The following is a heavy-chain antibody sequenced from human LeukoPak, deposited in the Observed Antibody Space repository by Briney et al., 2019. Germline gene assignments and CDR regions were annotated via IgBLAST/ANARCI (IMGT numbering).Heavy chain of an antibody. CDR2: IKQDGSEK. J-gene: IGHJ3*02. D-gene: IGHD2-21*02. CDR3: ARDLGYCGGDCQRGDAFDI. Sequence: GGSLRLSCAASGFTFSSYWMSWVRQAPGKGLEWVANIKQDGSEKYYVDSVKGRFTISRDNAKNSLYLQMNSLRAEDTAVYYCARDLGYCGGDCQRGDAFDIWGQGTMVTVSS. V-gene: IGHV3-7*01. CDR1: GFTFSSYW.